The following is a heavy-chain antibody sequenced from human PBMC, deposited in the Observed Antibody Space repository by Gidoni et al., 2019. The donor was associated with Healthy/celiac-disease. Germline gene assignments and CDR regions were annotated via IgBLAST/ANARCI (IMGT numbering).Heavy chain of an antibody. J-gene: IGHJ4*02. CDR1: GFTFSSYW. D-gene: IGHD2-21*02. CDR2: IKQDGSEK. CDR3: ARDPYCGGDCYYDY. Sequence: EVQLVESGGGLVQPGGSLRLSCAASGFTFSSYWMSWVRQAPGKGLEWVANIKQDGSEKYYVDSVKCRFTISRDNAKNSLYLQMNSLRAEDTAVYYCARDPYCGGDCYYDYWGQGTLVTVSS. V-gene: IGHV3-7*01.